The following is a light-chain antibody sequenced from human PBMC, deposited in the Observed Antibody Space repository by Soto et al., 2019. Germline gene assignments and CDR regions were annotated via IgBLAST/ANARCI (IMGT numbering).Light chain of an antibody. Sequence: DIQMTQSPSSLSASVGDRDTITCRASQSISSYLNWYQQKPGKAPKLLIYAASNLQSGIPSRFSGSGSGTDFTLNISSLQPEDFATYYCQQSYNTPWTFGQGTKVEIK. V-gene: IGKV1-39*01. CDR2: AAS. CDR1: QSISSY. J-gene: IGKJ1*01. CDR3: QQSYNTPWT.